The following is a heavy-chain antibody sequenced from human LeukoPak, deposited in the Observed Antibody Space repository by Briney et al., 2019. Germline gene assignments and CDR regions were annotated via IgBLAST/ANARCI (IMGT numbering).Heavy chain of an antibody. J-gene: IGHJ5*02. V-gene: IGHV3-53*05. CDR1: GFTVSSDY. Sequence: PGGSLRLSCAASGFTVSSDYMSWVRKAPGKGLEWVSVIYSGGSTYYADSVKGRFTISRDKSKNTVYLQMNSLRFEGTAMYYCARNWFDPWGQGTLVTVSS. CDR3: ARNWFDP. CDR2: IYSGGST.